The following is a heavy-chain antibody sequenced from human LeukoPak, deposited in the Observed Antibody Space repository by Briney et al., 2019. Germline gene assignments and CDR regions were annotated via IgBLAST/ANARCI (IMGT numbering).Heavy chain of an antibody. Sequence: GESLKISCKGSGYSFTSYWIGWVRQMPGKGLEWMGIIHPGDSDTRYSPSFLGQVTISADKSISTAYLQWSGLKASDTAMYYCARLREDSRSQFDYWGQGTLVTVSS. J-gene: IGHJ4*02. CDR1: GYSFTSYW. CDR3: ARLREDSRSQFDY. V-gene: IGHV5-51*01. D-gene: IGHD4-17*01. CDR2: IHPGDSDT.